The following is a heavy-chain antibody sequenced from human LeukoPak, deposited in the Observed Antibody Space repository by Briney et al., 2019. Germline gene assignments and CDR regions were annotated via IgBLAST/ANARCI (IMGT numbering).Heavy chain of an antibody. CDR1: GYTFTSYA. J-gene: IGHJ4*02. D-gene: IGHD5-12*01. Sequence: ASVKVSCKASGYTFTSYAMHWVRQAPGQRPEWMGWINAGNGNTKYSQKFQGRVTITRDTSASTAYMELSSLRSEDTAVYYCARDRRDSGYEWGHHPRFDYWGQGTLVTVSS. CDR2: INAGNGNT. CDR3: ARDRRDSGYEWGHHPRFDY. V-gene: IGHV1-3*01.